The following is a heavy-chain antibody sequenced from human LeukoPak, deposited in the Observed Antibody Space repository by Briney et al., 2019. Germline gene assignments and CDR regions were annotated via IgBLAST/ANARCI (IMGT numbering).Heavy chain of an antibody. CDR2: IIPILGLA. CDR3: AKTAAASARIGWFDP. Sequence: SVKVSYKASGGTFSSYTIIWVRQAPAQGRVGIGGIIPILGLANYAQRFQGRVTITAGYSTSTAYMELSSLRSEDTAVYYWAKTAAASARIGWFDPWGQGTLVTVSS. CDR1: GGTFSSYT. V-gene: IGHV1-69*10. D-gene: IGHD2-15*01. J-gene: IGHJ5*02.